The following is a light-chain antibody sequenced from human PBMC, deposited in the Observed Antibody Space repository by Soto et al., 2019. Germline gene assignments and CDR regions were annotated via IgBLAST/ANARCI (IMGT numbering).Light chain of an antibody. CDR3: QQYNNWPLT. CDR2: DAS. CDR1: HSISRT. J-gene: IGKJ4*01. Sequence: EIVLTQSPDTLSVSPGERATLSCSASHSISRTLAWYQQKSGQPPRLLIYDASTRATGFPARFSGSGSGTEFTLTISSLQSDDFAVYDCQQYNNWPLTVGGWTTVEIK. V-gene: IGKV3D-15*01.